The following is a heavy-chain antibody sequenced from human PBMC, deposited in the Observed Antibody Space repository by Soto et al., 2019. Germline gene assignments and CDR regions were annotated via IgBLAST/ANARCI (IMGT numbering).Heavy chain of an antibody. CDR2: INSDGSST. D-gene: IGHD5-18*01. Sequence: GGSLRLSCAASGFTFSSYWMHWVRQAPGKGLVWVSRINSDGSSTSYADSVKGRFTISRDNAKNTLYLQMNSLRAEDTAVYYCARDWNPAPSSGYRYGYYYYYGMDVWGQGTTVTVSS. V-gene: IGHV3-74*01. J-gene: IGHJ6*02. CDR1: GFTFSSYW. CDR3: ARDWNPAPSSGYRYGYYYYYGMDV.